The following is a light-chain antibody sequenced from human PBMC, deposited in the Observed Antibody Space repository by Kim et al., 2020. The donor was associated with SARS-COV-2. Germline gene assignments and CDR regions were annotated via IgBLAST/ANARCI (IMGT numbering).Light chain of an antibody. V-gene: IGKV3-20*01. CDR2: GAS. J-gene: IGKJ1*01. CDR1: QSVTSSY. CDR3: KKNGGSLRT. Sequence: EIVLTQSPGTLSLSPGERATLSCRASQSVTSSYLAWYQQKPGQPPRLLIYGASNRATGIPDRFSGSGSGTDFTLTISRLESEDLAVYYCKKNGGSLRTFFQGTKGEI.